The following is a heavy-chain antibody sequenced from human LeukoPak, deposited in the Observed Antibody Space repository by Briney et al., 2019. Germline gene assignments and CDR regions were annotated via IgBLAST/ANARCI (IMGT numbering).Heavy chain of an antibody. CDR1: GYTFTSYG. CDR3: ARDDPKDSSGYYFLKH. J-gene: IGHJ1*01. Sequence: SVKVSCKASGYTFTSYGISWVRQAPGQGLEWMGGIIPIFGTANYAQKFQGRVTITADESTSTACMELSSLRSEDTAVYYCARDDPKDSSGYYFLKHWGQGTLVTVSS. CDR2: IIPIFGTA. D-gene: IGHD3-22*01. V-gene: IGHV1-69*13.